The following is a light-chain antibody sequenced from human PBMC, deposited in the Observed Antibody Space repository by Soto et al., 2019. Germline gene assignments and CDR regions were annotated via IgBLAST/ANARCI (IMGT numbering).Light chain of an antibody. CDR2: AAS. V-gene: IGKV1-39*01. Sequence: DIQMTQSPSSRSASIGDRVTITCRASESMSTYLNWYQQKPGKAPKLLIYAASSLQSGVPSRFSGSGSGTDITLTISSLQSEDVATYYYQQTYITPYTFGQGTKLEIK. CDR1: ESMSTY. CDR3: QQTYITPYT. J-gene: IGKJ2*01.